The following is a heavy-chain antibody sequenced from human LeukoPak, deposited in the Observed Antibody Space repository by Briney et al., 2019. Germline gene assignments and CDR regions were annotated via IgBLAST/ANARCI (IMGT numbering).Heavy chain of an antibody. J-gene: IGHJ4*02. Sequence: PGGSLRLSCAASGFTFSSYSMNWVRQAPGKGLEWVSSISSLSSYIYYADSVKGRFTISRDNAKNSLYLQMSSLRAEDTAVYYCARDLSAAAGKLFDYWGQGTLVTVSS. CDR1: GFTFSSYS. D-gene: IGHD6-13*01. V-gene: IGHV3-21*01. CDR3: ARDLSAAAGKLFDY. CDR2: ISSLSSYI.